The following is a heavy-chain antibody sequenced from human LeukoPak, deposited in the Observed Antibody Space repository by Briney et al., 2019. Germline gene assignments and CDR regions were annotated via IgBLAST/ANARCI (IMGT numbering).Heavy chain of an antibody. CDR2: THDSGNS. J-gene: IGHJ4*02. Sequence: PSETLSLTCTVSGGSITNNYWAWIRQPPGKGLEWIGYTHDSGNSNYNPSLRSRVTISVDTSKNQFSLKLSSVTAADTAVYYCARDRDSYYYGSGSYPRGGLDYWGQGTLVTVSS. V-gene: IGHV4-59*12. CDR3: ARDRDSYYYGSGSYPRGGLDY. CDR1: GGSITNNY. D-gene: IGHD3-10*01.